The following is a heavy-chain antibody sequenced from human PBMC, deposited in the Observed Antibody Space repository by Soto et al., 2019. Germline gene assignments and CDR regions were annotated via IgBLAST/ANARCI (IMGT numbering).Heavy chain of an antibody. V-gene: IGHV3-21*01. Sequence: PVGSLRLSCAASGFTFSTYSMNWVRQAPGKGLEWVSSISSDNIYIYYADSVKGRFTVSRDNAKNSLYLQMNSLRAEDTAVYYCARDPNWSGPLFDYWGQGSLVTVSS. CDR1: GFTFSTYS. CDR3: ARDPNWSGPLFDY. D-gene: IGHD3-3*01. J-gene: IGHJ4*02. CDR2: ISSDNIYI.